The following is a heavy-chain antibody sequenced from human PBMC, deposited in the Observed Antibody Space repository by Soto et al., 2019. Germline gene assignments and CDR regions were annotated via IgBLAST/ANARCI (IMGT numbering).Heavy chain of an antibody. J-gene: IGHJ6*02. CDR2: IIPIFGTA. D-gene: IGHD3-22*01. V-gene: IGHV1-69*13. CDR1: GGTFSSYA. Sequence: SVKVSCKASGGTFSSYAISWVRRAPGQGLEWMGGIIPIFGTANYAQKFQDRVTITADESASTAYMELSSLRSEDTAVYYCARRGNYYDSSGYYTLRNYYYYGMDVWGQGTTVTVSS. CDR3: ARRGNYYDSSGYYTLRNYYYYGMDV.